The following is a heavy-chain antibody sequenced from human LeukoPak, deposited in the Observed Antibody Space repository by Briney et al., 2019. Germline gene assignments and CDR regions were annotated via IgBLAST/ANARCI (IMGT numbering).Heavy chain of an antibody. V-gene: IGHV4-59*12. CDR3: ARGPTYYDFWSGLSPPPYYYYYGMDV. D-gene: IGHD3-3*01. Sequence: SETLSLTCTVSGGSISSYYWSWIRQPPGKGLEWIGYIYYSGSTNYNPSLKSRVTISVDTSKNQFSLKLSSVTAADTAVYYCARGPTYYDFWSGLSPPPYYYYYGMDVWGQGTTVTVSS. J-gene: IGHJ6*02. CDR2: IYYSGST. CDR1: GGSISSYY.